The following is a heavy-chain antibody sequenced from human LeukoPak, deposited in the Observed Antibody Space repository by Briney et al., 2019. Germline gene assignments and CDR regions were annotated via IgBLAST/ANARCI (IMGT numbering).Heavy chain of an antibody. CDR1: GFTFGNYA. D-gene: IGHD3-16*01. Sequence: GGSLRLSCAASGFTFGNYAMSWVRQAPGKGLEWVSAISGSGDKTFYSDSVKGRFTISRDNSKNTLYLQLNSLRAEDAAVYYCAKALPDGGTLDYWGQGNLVIVSS. CDR2: ISGSGDKT. J-gene: IGHJ4*02. V-gene: IGHV3-23*01. CDR3: AKALPDGGTLDY.